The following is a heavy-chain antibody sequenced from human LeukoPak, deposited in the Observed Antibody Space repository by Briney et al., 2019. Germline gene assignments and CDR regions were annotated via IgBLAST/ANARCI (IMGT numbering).Heavy chain of an antibody. V-gene: IGHV4-59*08. Sequence: SETLSLTCTVSGGSISSYYWSWIRQPPGKGLEWIGYIYYSGSTNYNPSLKSRVTISVDTSKNQFSLKLSSVTAADTAVYYCARHLVGATRGVYGMDVWGQGTTVTVSS. CDR2: IYYSGST. CDR1: GGSISSYY. D-gene: IGHD1-26*01. CDR3: ARHLVGATRGVYGMDV. J-gene: IGHJ6*02.